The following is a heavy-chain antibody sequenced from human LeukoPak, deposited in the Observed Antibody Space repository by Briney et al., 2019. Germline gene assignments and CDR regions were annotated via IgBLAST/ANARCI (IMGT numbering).Heavy chain of an antibody. D-gene: IGHD6-13*01. CDR3: ARDVLIAADGVIRLDAFDI. V-gene: IGHV3-21*01. CDR1: GFTFSSYN. CDR2: ISSSSSFI. Sequence: GGSLRLSCAASGFTFSSYNMNWVRQTPGNGLEWVSSISSSSSFIYYADSVKGRFTISRDNAKNSLYLQMNSLRAEDTAVYYCARDVLIAADGVIRLDAFDIWGQGTVVTVSS. J-gene: IGHJ3*02.